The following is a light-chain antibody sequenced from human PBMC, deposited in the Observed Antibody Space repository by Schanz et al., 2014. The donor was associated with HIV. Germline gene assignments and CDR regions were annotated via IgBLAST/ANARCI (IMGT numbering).Light chain of an antibody. CDR1: TSNVGSRS. Sequence: QSVLTQPPSASGTPGQRVTISCSGSTSNVGSRSVDWYQQFPGAAPKLLIYNTHLRPSGVTDRFSGSKSGTSASLTISGLQSEDEADYYCAAWDVLLNGPAFGGGTQLTVL. CDR3: AAWDVLLNGPA. V-gene: IGLV1-44*01. J-gene: IGLJ7*01. CDR2: NTH.